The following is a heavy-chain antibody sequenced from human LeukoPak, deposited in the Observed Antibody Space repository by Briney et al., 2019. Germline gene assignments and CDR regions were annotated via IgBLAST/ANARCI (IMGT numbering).Heavy chain of an antibody. Sequence: SETLSLTCAVSGCSISSGYYWGWIRQPPGKGLEWIGSFYHSGSTYYNASLNSRVTISVDTSKNQFSLKLTSVTAAETAVYYCARGPNWNYFQHWGQGTLVTVSS. CDR2: FYHSGST. V-gene: IGHV4-38-2*01. D-gene: IGHD1-20*01. CDR1: GCSISSGYY. CDR3: ARGPNWNYFQH. J-gene: IGHJ1*01.